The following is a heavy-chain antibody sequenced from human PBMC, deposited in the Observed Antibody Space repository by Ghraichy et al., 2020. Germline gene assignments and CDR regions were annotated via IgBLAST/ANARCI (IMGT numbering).Heavy chain of an antibody. Sequence: GGSLRLSCAASGFTFSNYAMNWVRQAPGKGPEWVSYIGISSALIYYADSVKGRFTISRDNAKNSLYLQMNSLRDEDTGCYYCARVPSAPQYFTNGGCPYFDYWGQGTLLTVSS. CDR1: GFTFSNYA. CDR3: ARVPSAPQYFTNGGCPYFDY. V-gene: IGHV3-48*02. D-gene: IGHD2-8*01. J-gene: IGHJ4*02. CDR2: IGISSALI.